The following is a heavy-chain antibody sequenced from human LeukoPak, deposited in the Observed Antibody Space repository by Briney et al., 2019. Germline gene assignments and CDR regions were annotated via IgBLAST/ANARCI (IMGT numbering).Heavy chain of an antibody. CDR3: AGTIVGKWAIDY. D-gene: IGHD3-22*01. J-gene: IGHJ4*02. Sequence: PGGSLRLSCAASGFTVSRNYMTWVRQAPGKGLEWVSVIYSGGSTYYADSVKGRFTISRANSKNTPYLQMNSLRAEDTAVNYCAGTIVGKWAIDYWGQGTLVTVSS. CDR2: IYSGGST. CDR1: GFTVSRNY. V-gene: IGHV3-53*01.